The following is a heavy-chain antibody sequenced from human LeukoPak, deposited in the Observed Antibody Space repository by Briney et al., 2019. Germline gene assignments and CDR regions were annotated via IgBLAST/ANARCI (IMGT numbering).Heavy chain of an antibody. CDR2: INSVSSHI. D-gene: IGHD4-17*01. CDR1: EFTVTDSY. V-gene: IGHV3-11*04. CDR3: TGDPTYYLRYGYSAF. Sequence: PGGSLRLSCAASEFTVTDSYMAWIRQAPGKGLEWVSSINSVSSHIYYAGSVRGRFTISRDNAKDSVFLQMSSLRAEDTAVYYCTGDPTYYLRYGYSAFWGQGILVTVSS. J-gene: IGHJ4*02.